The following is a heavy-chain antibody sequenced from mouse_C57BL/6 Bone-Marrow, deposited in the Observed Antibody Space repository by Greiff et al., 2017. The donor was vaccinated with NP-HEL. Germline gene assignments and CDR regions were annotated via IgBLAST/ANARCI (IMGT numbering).Heavy chain of an antibody. J-gene: IGHJ2*01. CDR1: GFTFSSYA. V-gene: IGHV5-4*01. CDR3: ARERGIWDY. Sequence: EVKLVESGGGLVKPGGSLKLSCAASGFTFSSYAMSWVRQTPEKRLEWVATISDGGSYTYYPDNVKGRFTISRDNAKNNRYLQMSHLKSEDTAMYYCARERGIWDYWGQGTTLTVSS. CDR2: ISDGGSYT.